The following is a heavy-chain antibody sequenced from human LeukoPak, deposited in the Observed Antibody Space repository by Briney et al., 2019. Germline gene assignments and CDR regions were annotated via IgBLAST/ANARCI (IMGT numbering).Heavy chain of an antibody. V-gene: IGHV1-46*01. D-gene: IGHD3-3*01. Sequence: VSVKVSCKASGYTFTSYYMHWVRQAPGQGLEWMGIINPSGGSTSYAQKFQGRVTMTRDTSTSTVYMELSSLRSEDTAVYYCARDVSTSYYDFWSGYSSNFDYWGQGTLVTVSS. CDR1: GYTFTSYY. J-gene: IGHJ4*02. CDR3: ARDVSTSYYDFWSGYSSNFDY. CDR2: INPSGGST.